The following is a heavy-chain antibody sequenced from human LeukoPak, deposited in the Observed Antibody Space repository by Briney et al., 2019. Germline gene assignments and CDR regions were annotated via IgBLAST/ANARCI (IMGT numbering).Heavy chain of an antibody. CDR3: TREDWDFDS. D-gene: IGHD3/OR15-3a*01. V-gene: IGHV3-30*02. CDR1: GFIFRRYA. J-gene: IGHJ5*01. CDR2: IRFDGS. Sequence: GGSLRLSCAASGFIFRRYAIHWVRQAPGKGLEWVACIRFDGSKYGDSVKGRFTISRDNSNNMAYLEMDSLRKEDTAVYYCTREDWDFDSWGQGTLVTVSS.